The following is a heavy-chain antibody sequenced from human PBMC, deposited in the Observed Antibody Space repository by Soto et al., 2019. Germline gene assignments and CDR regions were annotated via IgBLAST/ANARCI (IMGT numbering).Heavy chain of an antibody. D-gene: IGHD3-10*01. Sequence: WGSLRLFCAASGVTVDDYVWNWVRQAPGKGLEWFSGINWNGGSTGYADSVKGRFTLSRDNAKNSLSLQMNSLRAEDTALYYCARASGSGSRAYYYYYHPMDVWGQGTTVTVSS. CDR1: GVTVDDYV. CDR2: INWNGGST. CDR3: ARASGSGSRAYYYYYHPMDV. J-gene: IGHJ6*02. V-gene: IGHV3-20*04.